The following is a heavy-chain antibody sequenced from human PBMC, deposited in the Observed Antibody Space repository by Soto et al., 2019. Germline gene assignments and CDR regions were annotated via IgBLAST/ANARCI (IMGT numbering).Heavy chain of an antibody. Sequence: ASVKVSCKVSGYTLTELSMHWVRQAPGKGLEWMGGFDPEDGETIYAQKFQGRVTMTEDTSTDTAYMELSRLRSEDTAVYYCATGRPGYYYMDVWGKGTTVTVSS. CDR2: FDPEDGET. V-gene: IGHV1-24*01. CDR3: ATGRPGYYYMDV. J-gene: IGHJ6*03. CDR1: GYTLTELS.